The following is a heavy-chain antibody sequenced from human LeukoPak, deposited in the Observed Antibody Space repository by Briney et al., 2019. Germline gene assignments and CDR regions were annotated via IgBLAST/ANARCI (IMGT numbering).Heavy chain of an antibody. J-gene: IGHJ4*02. D-gene: IGHD4-17*01. Sequence: SETLSLTCTVSGGSVSSGSYYGSWIRQPPGKGLEWIGYIYYSGSTNYNPSLKSRVTISVDTSKNQFSLKLSSVTAADTAVYYCASAPSFDYGYRGGFDYWGQGTLVTVSS. V-gene: IGHV4-61*01. CDR1: GGSVSSGSYY. CDR2: IYYSGST. CDR3: ASAPSFDYGYRGGFDY.